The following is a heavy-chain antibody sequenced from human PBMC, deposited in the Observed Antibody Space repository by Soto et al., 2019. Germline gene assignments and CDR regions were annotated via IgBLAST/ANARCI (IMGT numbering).Heavy chain of an antibody. CDR1: GGSISRYY. CDR2: IYYSGST. J-gene: IGHJ5*02. V-gene: IGHV4-59*01. D-gene: IGHD3-10*01. CDR3: ARDPGSGSYYGWFGP. Sequence: SETLSLTCTVSGGSISRYYWNWIRQPPGKGLEWIGYIYYSGSTNYNPSLKSRVTISVDTSKNQFSLKLSSVTAADTAVYYCARDPGSGSYYGWFGPWGQGTLVTVSS.